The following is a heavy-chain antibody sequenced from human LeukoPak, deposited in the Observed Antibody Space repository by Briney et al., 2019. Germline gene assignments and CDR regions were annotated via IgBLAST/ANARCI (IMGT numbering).Heavy chain of an antibody. CDR3: CRDSYYFDC. Sequence: SETLSLSCNVSTDSFSTYHWSWIRQPPGKGLQWIGDFYDSGRTNYNPSLKSRVTISADMSKNQFSLKLISVTAADTAVYYCCRDSYYFDCWDQGTLVTVSS. V-gene: IGHV4-59*01. CDR1: TDSFSTYH. CDR2: FYDSGRT. J-gene: IGHJ4*02.